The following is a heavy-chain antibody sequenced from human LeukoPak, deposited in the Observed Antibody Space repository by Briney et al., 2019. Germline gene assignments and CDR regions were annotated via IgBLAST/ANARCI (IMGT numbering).Heavy chain of an antibody. CDR1: GYTFTGYC. J-gene: IGHJ5*02. CDR2: INPNSGGT. V-gene: IGHV1-2*02. Sequence: ASVKVSCKASGYTFTGYCMHWVRQAPGQGLEWMGWINPNSGGTNYAQKFQGRVTMTRDTSISTAYMELSRLRSDDTAVYYCAREVGSSSGWYFRWFDPWGQGTLVTVSS. CDR3: AREVGSSSGWYFRWFDP. D-gene: IGHD6-19*01.